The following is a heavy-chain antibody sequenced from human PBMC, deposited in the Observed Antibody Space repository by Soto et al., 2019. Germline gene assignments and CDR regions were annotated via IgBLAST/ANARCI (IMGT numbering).Heavy chain of an antibody. Sequence: GGSLRLSCAASGFTFSDYYMSWIRQAPGKGLEWVSYISSSGSTIYYADSVKGRFTISRDNAKNSLYLQMNSLRAEDTAVYYCERGNNGGIGKLPPKGMDVWGQGTTVTVSS. J-gene: IGHJ6*02. CDR2: ISSSGSTI. D-gene: IGHD1-7*01. V-gene: IGHV3-11*01. CDR3: ERGNNGGIGKLPPKGMDV. CDR1: GFTFSDYY.